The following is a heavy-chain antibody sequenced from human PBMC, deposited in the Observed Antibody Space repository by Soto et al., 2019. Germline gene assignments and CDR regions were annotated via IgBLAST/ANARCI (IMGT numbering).Heavy chain of an antibody. CDR1: GFTFHTYG. V-gene: IGHV3-33*01. Sequence: PGGSLRLPCAASGFTFHTYGRHWVRQFPGKGLQWVAIIWYDGSIKYYADSVRGRFTVSRDNSKNTLYLHMNSLRDEDTAVYYCARIDCTGDNCNPYYHYGMDVWGQGTAVTVYS. D-gene: IGHD2-8*02. CDR2: IWYDGSIK. CDR3: ARIDCTGDNCNPYYHYGMDV. J-gene: IGHJ6*02.